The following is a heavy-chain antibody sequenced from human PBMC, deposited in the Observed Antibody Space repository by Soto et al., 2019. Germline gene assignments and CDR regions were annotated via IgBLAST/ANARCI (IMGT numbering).Heavy chain of an antibody. Sequence: EVQLVESGGGLVQPGGSLRLSCAASGFSFSNHTMNWVRQAPGKGLEWISYISTSGSSIYYADSVKGRFTISRDNAKNSLYLQMNSLRAEDTALYYCSRSGNYRLDCWGHGTLVTVSS. CDR1: GFSFSNHT. CDR2: ISTSGSSI. V-gene: IGHV3-48*01. J-gene: IGHJ4*01. D-gene: IGHD1-26*01. CDR3: SRSGNYRLDC.